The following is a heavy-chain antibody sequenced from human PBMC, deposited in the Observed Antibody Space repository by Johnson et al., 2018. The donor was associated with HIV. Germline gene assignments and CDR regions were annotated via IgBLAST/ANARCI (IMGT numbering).Heavy chain of an antibody. CDR1: GFDFNTHN. V-gene: IGHV3-30*04. CDR2: ISYHGSDT. Sequence: QVQLVESGGDVVQPGRSLRLSCAAFGFDFNTHNIHWVRQAPGKGLEWVTLISYHGSDTYYADSVQGRFTISRDNSRNMVYLEMNSLRTEDTAVYYCGRGLKGAFDILGQGTRVTVS. CDR3: GRGLKGAFDI. J-gene: IGHJ3*02.